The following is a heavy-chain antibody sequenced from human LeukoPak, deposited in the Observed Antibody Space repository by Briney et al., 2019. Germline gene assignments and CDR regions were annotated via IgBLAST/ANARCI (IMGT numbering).Heavy chain of an antibody. CDR1: GGSISSGNYY. CDR2: IYTSGST. D-gene: IGHD5-12*01. CDR3: ATRGYSGLYYYMDV. J-gene: IGHJ6*03. V-gene: IGHV4-61*02. Sequence: SQTLSLTCTVSGGSISSGNYYWTWIRQPAGKGLEWIGRIYTSGSTNYNPSLKSRVTISVDTSKNQFSLKLSSVTAADTAAYYCATRGYSGLYYYMDVWGKGTTVTISS.